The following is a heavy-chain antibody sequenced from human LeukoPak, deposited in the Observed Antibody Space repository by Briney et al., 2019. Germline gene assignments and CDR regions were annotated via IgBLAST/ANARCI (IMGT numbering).Heavy chain of an antibody. CDR3: ARAHHTIFGVVAGY. CDR1: GYTFTSYG. D-gene: IGHD3-3*01. CDR2: INPNSGGT. J-gene: IGHJ4*02. Sequence: GASVKVSCKASGYTFTSYGISWVRQAPGQGLEWMGWINPNSGGTNYAQKFQGRVTMTRDTSISTAYMELSRLRSDDTAVYYCARAHHTIFGVVAGYWGQGTLVTVSS. V-gene: IGHV1-2*02.